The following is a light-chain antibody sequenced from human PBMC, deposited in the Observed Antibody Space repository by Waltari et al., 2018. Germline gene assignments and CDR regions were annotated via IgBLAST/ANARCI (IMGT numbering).Light chain of an antibody. J-gene: IGKJ4*01. CDR2: DAS. CDR1: QDITNY. V-gene: IGKV1-33*01. CDR3: QQYDNFPPTAT. Sequence: DIQMTQSPSSLSASVGDRVTITCQASQDITNYLNWYQQKPGKAPKLLIYDASTLETGVPSRFSGSGSGTHFTFTNNSLQPEDFATYYCQQYDNFPPTATFGGGTKVEIK.